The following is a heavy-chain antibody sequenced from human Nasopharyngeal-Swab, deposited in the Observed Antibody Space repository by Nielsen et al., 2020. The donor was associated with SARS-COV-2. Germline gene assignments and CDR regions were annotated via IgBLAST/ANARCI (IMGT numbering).Heavy chain of an antibody. D-gene: IGHD3-3*01. J-gene: IGHJ3*02. CDR2: VVPEDGEP. V-gene: IGHV1-24*01. CDR3: ASEGSGVFGVVIYAFDI. Sequence: ASVKVSCKVSGYTITVLPIHWVRQDPGKGLEWMGTVVPEDGEPIYAQNFKGRVTMTEDTSTYKAYLELSSLRSEDTAVYYCASEGSGVFGVVIYAFDIWGPGTLVTVSS. CDR1: GYTITVLP.